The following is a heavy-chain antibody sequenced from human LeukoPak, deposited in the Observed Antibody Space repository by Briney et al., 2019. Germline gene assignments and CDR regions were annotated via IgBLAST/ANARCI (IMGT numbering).Heavy chain of an antibody. D-gene: IGHD6-13*01. J-gene: IGHJ5*02. V-gene: IGHV1-69*04. CDR2: IIPIFGIA. CDR3: ARGSSSRFNWFDP. CDR1: GGTFSSYA. Sequence: GASVKVSCKASGGTFSSYAISWVRQAPGQGLEWMGRIIPIFGIANYAQKFQGRVTITADKSTSTAYMELSSLRSGDTAVYYCARGSSSRFNWFDPWGQGTLVTVSS.